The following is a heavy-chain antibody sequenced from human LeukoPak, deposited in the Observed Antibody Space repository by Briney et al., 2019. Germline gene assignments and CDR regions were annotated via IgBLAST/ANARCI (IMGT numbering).Heavy chain of an antibody. V-gene: IGHV4-61*01. CDR2: IYDSGST. D-gene: IGHD6-13*01. Sequence: PSETLSLTCTVSGYSISSGYYWGWIRQPPGKGLEWIGYIYDSGSTNYNPSLKSRVTLSVDMSKNQFSLKLTSVIAADTAVYYCARLSSSWPYYFDYWGQGTLVTVSS. CDR3: ARLSSSWPYYFDY. CDR1: GYSISSGYY. J-gene: IGHJ4*02.